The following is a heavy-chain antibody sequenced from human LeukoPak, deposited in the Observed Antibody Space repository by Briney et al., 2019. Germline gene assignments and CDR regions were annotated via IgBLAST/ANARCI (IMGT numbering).Heavy chain of an antibody. CDR3: AREDYHYYMDV. CDR2: IYSGGST. Sequence: GGSLRLSCAASGFNVSSNYMSWVRPAPGKGLEWVSVIYSGGSTYYADSVKGRFTISRDNSKNTLYLQMNSLRAEDTAVYYCAREDYHYYMDVWGKGTTVTVSS. V-gene: IGHV3-53*01. J-gene: IGHJ6*03. CDR1: GFNVSSNY.